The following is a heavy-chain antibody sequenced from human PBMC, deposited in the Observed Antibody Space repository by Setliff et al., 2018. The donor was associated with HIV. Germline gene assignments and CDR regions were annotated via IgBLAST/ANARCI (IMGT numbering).Heavy chain of an antibody. CDR3: ARDATRGGDMDV. Sequence: SETLSLTCAVSGGSISSSNWWSWVRQPPGKGLEWIGEIFHSGSTNYNPSLKSRVTISLDKSKNQLSLRLTSVTAEDTAVYYCARDATRGGDMDVWAKGTTVTVSS. CDR2: IFHSGST. D-gene: IGHD2-15*01. J-gene: IGHJ6*03. V-gene: IGHV4-4*02. CDR1: GGSISSSNW.